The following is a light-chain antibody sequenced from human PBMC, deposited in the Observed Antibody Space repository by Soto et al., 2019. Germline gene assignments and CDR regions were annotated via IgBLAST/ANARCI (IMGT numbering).Light chain of an antibody. Sequence: VTQSPITPSFFRRERVTLSFRASQRVYSSYLAWYQQKPGQAPRLLIYGASTRATGIPARFSGSGSGTEFTLTINSLQSEDFAVYYCQQYNNWPRTFGQGTKVDIK. CDR3: QQYNNWPRT. CDR2: GAS. J-gene: IGKJ1*01. V-gene: IGKV3-15*01. CDR1: QRVYSSY.